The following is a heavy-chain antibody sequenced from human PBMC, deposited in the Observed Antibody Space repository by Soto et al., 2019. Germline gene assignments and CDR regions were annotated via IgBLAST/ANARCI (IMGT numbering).Heavy chain of an antibody. Sequence: ASVKVSCKASGYTFTSYGISWVRQAPGQGLEWMGWISAYNGNTNNAQKLQGRVTMTTDASTSTAYMELRSLRSDDTAVYYCARGRYYHDAFDIWGQGTMVTVSS. J-gene: IGHJ3*02. V-gene: IGHV1-18*01. CDR1: GYTFTSYG. CDR2: ISAYNGNT. D-gene: IGHD3-10*01. CDR3: ARGRYYHDAFDI.